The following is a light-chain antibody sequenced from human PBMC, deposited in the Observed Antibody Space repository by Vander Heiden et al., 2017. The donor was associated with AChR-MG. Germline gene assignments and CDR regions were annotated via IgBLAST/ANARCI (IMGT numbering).Light chain of an antibody. Sequence: EIVMTQSPATLSVSPGERATVSCRASQSVRSNLAWYQQKPGQAPRLLIYGASTSATGIPARFSGSGSGTEFTLTISSLQSEDFAVYYCQQYNNWPPWTFGQGTKVEIK. CDR1: QSVRSN. V-gene: IGKV3-15*01. CDR2: GAS. J-gene: IGKJ1*01. CDR3: QQYNNWPPWT.